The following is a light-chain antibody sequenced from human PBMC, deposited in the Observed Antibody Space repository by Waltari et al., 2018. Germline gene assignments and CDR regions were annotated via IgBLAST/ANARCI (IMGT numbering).Light chain of an antibody. J-gene: IGKJ2*03. V-gene: IGKV2-30*02. CDR3: LQGSHFPPS. CDR1: QSLLQSNGNTY. CDR2: EVS. Sequence: VVVTQSPLSLAITPGQPASMTCRSSQSLLQSNGNTYLSWFLQKPGQPPRRLIYEVSKRDSGVPDRFSGSGAGTDCSLRISRVETEDVGTYYCLQGSHFPPSFGQGTKVEIK.